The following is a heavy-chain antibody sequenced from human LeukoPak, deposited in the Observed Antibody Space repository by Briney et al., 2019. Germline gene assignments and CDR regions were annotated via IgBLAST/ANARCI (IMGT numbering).Heavy chain of an antibody. J-gene: IGHJ4*02. V-gene: IGHV3-53*01. CDR1: GFTVSSNY. Sequence: GGSLRLSCAASGFTVSSNYMSWVPQAPGKGLEWVSVIYSGGSTYHADSVKGRFTISRDNSKNTLYLQMNSLRAEDTAVYYCARGGYYDFWSGYEHFDYWGQGTLVTVSS. D-gene: IGHD3-3*01. CDR2: IYSGGST. CDR3: ARGGYYDFWSGYEHFDY.